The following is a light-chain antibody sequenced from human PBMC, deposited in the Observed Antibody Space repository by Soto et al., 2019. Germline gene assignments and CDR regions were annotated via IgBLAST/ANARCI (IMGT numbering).Light chain of an antibody. V-gene: IGLV1-40*01. CDR3: QSYDSSLSCWV. J-gene: IGLJ3*02. CDR1: SSNIGAGYN. CDR2: GNS. Sequence: QAVLTQPPSVSGAPGQRVTISCTGSSSNIGAGYNVHWYQQLPGTAPKLLIYGNSNRPSGVPDRFSGSKSGTSASLAITGLQAEDEAEYYCQSYDSSLSCWVFGGGTKLTVL.